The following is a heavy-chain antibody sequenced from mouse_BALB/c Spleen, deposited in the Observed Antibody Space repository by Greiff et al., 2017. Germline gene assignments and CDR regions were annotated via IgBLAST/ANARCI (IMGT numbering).Heavy chain of an antibody. V-gene: IGHV5-6-4*01. D-gene: IGHD1-2*01. Sequence: EVQRVESGGGLVKPGGSLKLSCAASGFTFSSYTMSWVRQTPEKRLEWVATISSGGSYTYYPDSVKGRFTISRDNAKNTLYLQMSSLKSEDTAMYYCTRDGGENGYYFDYWGQGTTLTVSS. CDR1: GFTFSSYT. CDR2: ISSGGSYT. CDR3: TRDGGENGYYFDY. J-gene: IGHJ2*01.